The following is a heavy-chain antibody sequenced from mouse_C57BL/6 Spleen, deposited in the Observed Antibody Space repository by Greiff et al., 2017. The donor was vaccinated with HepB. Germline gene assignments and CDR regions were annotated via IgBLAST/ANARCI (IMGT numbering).Heavy chain of an antibody. D-gene: IGHD1-1*01. CDR1: GYTFTDYY. V-gene: IGHV1-19*01. CDR2: INPYNGGT. CDR3: AVGGSSYSDY. Sequence: EVQLVESGPVLVKPGASVKMSCKASGYTFTDYYMNWVKQSHGKSLEWIGVINPYNGGTSYNQKFKGKATLTVDKSSSTAYMELNSLTSEDSAVYYCAVGGSSYSDYWGQGTTLTVSS. J-gene: IGHJ2*01.